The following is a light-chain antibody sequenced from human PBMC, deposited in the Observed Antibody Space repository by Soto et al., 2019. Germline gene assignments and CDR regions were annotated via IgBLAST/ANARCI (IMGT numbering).Light chain of an antibody. CDR2: GAS. CDR1: QSVSSN. CDR3: QLYNNWPLYT. Sequence: EIVMTQSPATLSVSPGERATLSCRASQSVSSNLAWYQQKPGQAPRLLIYGASTRATGLPVRFSGSGSGTEFTLTISSLQSEDFAVYYCQLYNNWPLYTCGQGTKLEIK. J-gene: IGKJ2*01. V-gene: IGKV3-15*01.